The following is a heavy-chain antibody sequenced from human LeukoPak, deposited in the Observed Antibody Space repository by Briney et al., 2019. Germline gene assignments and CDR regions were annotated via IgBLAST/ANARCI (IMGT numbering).Heavy chain of an antibody. J-gene: IGHJ4*02. D-gene: IGHD3-22*01. Sequence: SETLSLTCAVYGGSFSGYYWSWIRQPPGKGLEWTGEINHSGSTNYNPSLKSRVTISVDTSKNQFSLKLSSVTAADTAVYYCARAGDYDSSGYYLPCYWGQGTLVTV. V-gene: IGHV4-34*01. CDR2: INHSGST. CDR3: ARAGDYDSSGYYLPCY. CDR1: GGSFSGYY.